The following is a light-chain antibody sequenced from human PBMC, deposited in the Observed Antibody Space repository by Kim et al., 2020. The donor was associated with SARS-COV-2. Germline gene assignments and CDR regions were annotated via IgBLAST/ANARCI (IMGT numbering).Light chain of an antibody. J-gene: IGKJ2*01. CDR1: QSLVYIDGNTY. CDR3: MQGTHWPYT. CDR2: KIS. V-gene: IGKV2-30*01. Sequence: QSATLSWTSSQSLVYIDGNTYLNWFHQRPGQSPRRLIYKISNRDSGVPDKFSGSGSGTGFTLEISRVEADDVGIYYCMQGTHWPYTFGQGTKLEIK.